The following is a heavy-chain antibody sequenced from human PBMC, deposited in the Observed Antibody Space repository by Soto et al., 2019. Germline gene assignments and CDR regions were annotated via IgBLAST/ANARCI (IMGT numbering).Heavy chain of an antibody. CDR2: IYYSGST. CDR1: GGSISSYY. CDR3: ARVVAGTSYYYYYLDV. J-gene: IGHJ6*03. V-gene: IGHV4-59*08. D-gene: IGHD6-19*01. Sequence: SETLSLTCTVSGGSISSYYWSWIRQPPGKGLEWIGYIYYSGSTNYNPSLKSRVTISVDTSKNQFSLKLSSVTAADTAVYYCARVVAGTSYYYYYLDVWGKGTTVTVSS.